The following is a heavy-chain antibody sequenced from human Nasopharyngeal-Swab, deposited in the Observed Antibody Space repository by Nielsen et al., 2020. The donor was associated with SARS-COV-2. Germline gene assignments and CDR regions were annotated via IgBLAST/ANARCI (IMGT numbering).Heavy chain of an antibody. CDR3: ARLLIAANGHYMDV. Sequence: RQAPGKGLEWIGYIYYSGSTYSNPSLKSRVTISVDTPKNQFSLKLSSVTAVDTAVYYCARLLIAANGHYMDVWGKGTTVTVSS. V-gene: IGHV4-31*02. D-gene: IGHD2-15*01. CDR2: IYYSGST. J-gene: IGHJ6*03.